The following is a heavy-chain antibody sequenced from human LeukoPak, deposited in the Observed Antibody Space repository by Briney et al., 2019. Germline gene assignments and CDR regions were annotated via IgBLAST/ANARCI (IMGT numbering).Heavy chain of an antibody. CDR2: ISYDGSNK. V-gene: IGHV3-30-3*01. CDR3: ARESRRYCSGGSCSFDY. CDR1: GFTFSSYA. D-gene: IGHD2-15*01. Sequence: GRSLRLSCAASGFTFSSYAMHWVRQAPGKGLEWVAVISYDGSNKYYADSVKGRFTISRDNSKNTLYLQMNSLRAEDTAVYYCARESRRYCSGGSCSFDYWGQGTLVTVSS. J-gene: IGHJ4*02.